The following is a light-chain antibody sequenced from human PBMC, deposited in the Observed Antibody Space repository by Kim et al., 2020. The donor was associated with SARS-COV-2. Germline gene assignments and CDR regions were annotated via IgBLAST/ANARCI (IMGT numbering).Light chain of an antibody. CDR2: DNN. Sequence: QSVLTQPPSVSGAPGQRVTISCTGSNSNIGAGFDVHWYQQLPGRAPKLLISDNNNRPSGVPDRFSASKSGTSASLAITGLQAEDEADYYCQSYDTSLSGFVIFGGGTKLTVL. CDR1: NSNIGAGFD. CDR3: QSYDTSLSGFVI. J-gene: IGLJ2*01. V-gene: IGLV1-40*01.